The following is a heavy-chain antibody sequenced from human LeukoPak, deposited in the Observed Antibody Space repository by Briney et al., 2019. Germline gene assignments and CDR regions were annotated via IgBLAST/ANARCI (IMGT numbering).Heavy chain of an antibody. Sequence: GGSLRLSCAASGFTFSSYEMNWVRQAPGKGLEWVSYISSSGSTIYYADSVKGRFTISRDNAKNSLYLQMNSLRAEDTAVYYCEGTMTTSPEFDYWGQGTLVTVSS. CDR1: GFTFSSYE. CDR3: EGTMTTSPEFDY. CDR2: ISSSGSTI. V-gene: IGHV3-48*03. D-gene: IGHD3-22*01. J-gene: IGHJ4*02.